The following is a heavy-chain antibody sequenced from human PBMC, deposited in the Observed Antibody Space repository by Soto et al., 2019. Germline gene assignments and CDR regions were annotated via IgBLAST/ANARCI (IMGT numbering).Heavy chain of an antibody. J-gene: IGHJ4*02. CDR1: GFTFSSYL. CDR3: AGGYGGIDY. Sequence: GGSLRLSCAASGFTFSSYLMSWVRQTPGKGLEWVANINRDGSEKYYVDSVKGRFTISRDNAKNSLYLQMNSLRAEDTAVYYCAGGYGGIDYWGPGTLVTVSS. V-gene: IGHV3-7*04. CDR2: INRDGSEK. D-gene: IGHD3-10*01.